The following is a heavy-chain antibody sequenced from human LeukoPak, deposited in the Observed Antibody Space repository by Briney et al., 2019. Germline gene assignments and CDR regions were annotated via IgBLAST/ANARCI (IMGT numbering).Heavy chain of an antibody. Sequence: VASVKVSCKASGYTLTSYAMHWVRQAPGQRLEWMGWINAGNGNTKYSQKFQGRVTITRDTSASTAYMELSSLRSEDTAVYYCASSRLSSGWSYYFDYWGQGTLVTVSS. CDR2: INAGNGNT. CDR1: GYTLTSYA. CDR3: ASSRLSSGWSYYFDY. V-gene: IGHV1-3*01. D-gene: IGHD6-19*01. J-gene: IGHJ4*02.